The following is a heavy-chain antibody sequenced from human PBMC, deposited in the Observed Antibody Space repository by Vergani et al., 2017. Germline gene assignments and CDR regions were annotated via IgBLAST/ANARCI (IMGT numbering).Heavy chain of an antibody. D-gene: IGHD6-19*01. Sequence: QVQLQQWGAGLLKPSETLSLTCAVYGGSFSGYYWSWIRQPPGKRLEWIGGINHSGSTNYNPSLKTRVTISGDTSKNQFSLKLSSVTAADTAVYYCARGDSSGWYGYWSQGTLVTVSS. CDR2: INHSGST. CDR3: ARGDSSGWYGY. J-gene: IGHJ4*02. CDR1: GGSFSGYY. V-gene: IGHV4-34*01.